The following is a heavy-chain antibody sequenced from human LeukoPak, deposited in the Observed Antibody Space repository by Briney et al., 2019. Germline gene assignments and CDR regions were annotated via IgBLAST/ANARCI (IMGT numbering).Heavy chain of an antibody. Sequence: GESLRLSCTASGFTFSTYAMNWFRHTPGKGLEWVSVIVGNGGGINYAESVRGRFTISRDNSKNTLYLRMSSLRLEDTAMYYCAKDRVPDSLYSIDYWGQGVLVTVSP. V-gene: IGHV3-23*01. CDR2: IVGNGGGI. D-gene: IGHD5/OR15-5a*01. CDR1: GFTFSTYA. J-gene: IGHJ4*02. CDR3: AKDRVPDSLYSIDY.